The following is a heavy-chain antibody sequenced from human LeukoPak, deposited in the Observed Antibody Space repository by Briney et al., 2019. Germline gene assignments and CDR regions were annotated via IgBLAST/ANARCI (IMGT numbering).Heavy chain of an antibody. CDR2: INHSGST. Sequence: PSETLSLTCAVYGGSFSGYYWSWIRHPPATGLDWIGEINHSGSTNYNPSLKSRVTISVDTSKNQFSLKLSSVTAADTAAYYCARSSWVTTGLNFDYWGQGTLVTVSS. V-gene: IGHV4-34*01. CDR1: GGSFSGYY. D-gene: IGHD1-1*01. CDR3: ARSSWVTTGLNFDY. J-gene: IGHJ4*02.